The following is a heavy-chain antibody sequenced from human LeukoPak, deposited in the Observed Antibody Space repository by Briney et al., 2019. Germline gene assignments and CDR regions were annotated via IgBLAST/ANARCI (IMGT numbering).Heavy chain of an antibody. CDR1: GFTVSSNY. CDR3: ARGATVTTQPFDY. CDR2: IYSGGST. J-gene: IGHJ4*02. Sequence: GGSLRLSCAASGFTVSSNYMSWVRQAPGKGLEWVSVIYSGGSTYYADSVKGRFTISRDNSKNTLFLQMNSLRAEDTAVYYCARGATVTTQPFDYWGQGTLVIVSS. D-gene: IGHD4-17*01. V-gene: IGHV3-66*01.